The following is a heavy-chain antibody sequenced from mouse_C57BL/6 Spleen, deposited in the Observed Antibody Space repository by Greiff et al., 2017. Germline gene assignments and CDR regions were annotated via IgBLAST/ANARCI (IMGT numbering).Heavy chain of an antibody. CDR2: IHTNSGSP. D-gene: IGHD1-1*01. J-gene: IGHJ2*01. Sequence: QVKLQQPGAELVKPGASVQLSCTASGYTFTSYWMHWVKQRPGQGLEWIGMIHTNSGSPNYHEKFKSKATLTVDKSSSTAYMQLSSLTSEDSAVYYCVSTVAYYFDDWGQGTTLTVSS. CDR3: VSTVAYYFDD. CDR1: GYTFTSYW. V-gene: IGHV1-64*01.